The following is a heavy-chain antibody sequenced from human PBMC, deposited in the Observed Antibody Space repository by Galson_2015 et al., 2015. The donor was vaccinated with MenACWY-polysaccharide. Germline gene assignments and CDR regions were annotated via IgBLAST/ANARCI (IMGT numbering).Heavy chain of an antibody. CDR3: ARDAITVVVPAAAPDY. CDR1: GYTFTSYG. V-gene: IGHV1-18*01. D-gene: IGHD2-2*01. J-gene: IGHJ4*01. CDR2: ISAYNGNT. Sequence: SVKVSCKASGYTFTSYGISRVRQAPGQGLEWMGWISAYNGNTNYAQKLQGRVTMTTDTSTSTAYMELRSLRSDDTAVYYCARDAITVVVPAAAPDYWGHGTLVTVSS.